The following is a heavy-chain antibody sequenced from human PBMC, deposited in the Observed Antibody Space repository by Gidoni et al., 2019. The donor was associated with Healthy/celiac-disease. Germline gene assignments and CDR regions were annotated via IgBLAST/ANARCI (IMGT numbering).Heavy chain of an antibody. V-gene: IGHV3-9*01. J-gene: IGHJ4*02. D-gene: IGHD2-21*02. CDR2: ISWNSGSI. CDR3: AKDLFVVVTAMSGFDY. CDR1: GFTFDAYA. Sequence: EVQLVESGGGLVQPGRSLRLSCAASGFTFDAYAMHWVRQAPGKGLEWVSGISWNSGSIGYADSVKGRFTISRDNAKNSLYLQMNSLRAEDTALYYCAKDLFVVVTAMSGFDYWGQGTLVTVSS.